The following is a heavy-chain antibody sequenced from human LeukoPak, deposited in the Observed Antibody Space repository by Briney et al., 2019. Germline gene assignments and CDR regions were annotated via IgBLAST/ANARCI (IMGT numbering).Heavy chain of an antibody. CDR3: ARGRLFLPRPATAMGAFDI. CDR2: INHSGST. CDR1: GGSFSDYY. D-gene: IGHD2-2*01. J-gene: IGHJ3*02. V-gene: IGHV4-34*01. Sequence: SETLSLTCAVYGGSFSDYYWSWIRQPPGKGLEWIGEINHSGSTNYNPSLKSRVTISVDTSKNQFSLKLSSVTAADTAVYCCARGRLFLPRPATAMGAFDIWGQGTIVTVSS.